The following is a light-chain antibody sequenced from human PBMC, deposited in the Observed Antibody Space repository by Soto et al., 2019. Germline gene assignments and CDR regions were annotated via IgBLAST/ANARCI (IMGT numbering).Light chain of an antibody. CDR2: DVS. V-gene: IGLV2-8*01. J-gene: IGLJ1*01. Sequence: QSVLAQPPSASGSPGQSVTISCTGTSSDVGGYDSVSWYQQHPGKAPKVIIYDVSQRPSGVPDRFSGSKSGNRASLTVSGLQAEDEADYYCCSYAGSNNLYVFGTGTEVTVL. CDR3: CSYAGSNNLYV. CDR1: SSDVGGYDS.